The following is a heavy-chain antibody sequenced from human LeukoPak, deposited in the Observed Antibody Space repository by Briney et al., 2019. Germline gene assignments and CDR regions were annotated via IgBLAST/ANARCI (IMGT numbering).Heavy chain of an antibody. J-gene: IGHJ5*02. CDR3: ARDVPHNWSDT. CDR1: GITFGNNW. Sequence: GGSLRLSCAASGITFGNNWMHWVRQGPGKGLVWISRINSDGGGAIYADSVKGRFTVSRDNAKNTLYLQMNSLRAEDTAVYYCARDVPHNWSDTWGQGALVTVSS. CDR2: INSDGGGA. V-gene: IGHV3-74*01.